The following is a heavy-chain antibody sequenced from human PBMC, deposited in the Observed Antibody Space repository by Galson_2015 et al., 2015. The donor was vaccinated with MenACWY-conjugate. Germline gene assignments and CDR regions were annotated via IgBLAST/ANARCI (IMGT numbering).Heavy chain of an antibody. CDR1: GFSISSGFY. Sequence: ETLSLTCSVSGFSISSGFYWGWIRQSPGKGLEWIGTIDHRGYTYENPSLKSRITISVDTSKNQFSLKLTSVTAADTAVYYCAGGSGWLTEYWGQGTLVTAST. V-gene: IGHV4-38-2*02. CDR2: IDHRGYT. CDR3: AGGSGWLTEY. D-gene: IGHD5-24*01. J-gene: IGHJ4*02.